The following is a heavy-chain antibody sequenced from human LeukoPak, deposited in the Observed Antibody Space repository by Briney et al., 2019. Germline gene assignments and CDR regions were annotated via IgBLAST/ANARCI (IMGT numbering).Heavy chain of an antibody. Sequence: SETLSLTCTVSGGSITNHYWSWIRQPPGKGLKWIGHLYYSGNTNYNPSLKSRVTMSVDTSKTQFSLKLSSVTAADTALYYCATGRGWLPDYWGQGTLVTVSS. CDR1: GGSITNHY. D-gene: IGHD5-12*01. CDR2: LYYSGNT. J-gene: IGHJ4*02. V-gene: IGHV4-59*11. CDR3: ATGRGWLPDY.